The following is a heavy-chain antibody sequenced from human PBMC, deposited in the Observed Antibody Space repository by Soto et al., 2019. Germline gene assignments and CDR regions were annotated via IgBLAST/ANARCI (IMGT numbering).Heavy chain of an antibody. CDR2: IYYSGST. V-gene: IGHV4-39*01. D-gene: IGHD2-15*01. CDR1: GGSISRSSYY. J-gene: IGHJ3*02. CDR3: SRPPGWNGGNCYSLDAFDI. Sequence: PSETLSLTCTVSGGSISRSSYYWGWIRQPPGKGLEWIGSIYYSGSTYYHPSLKSRVTISVDTSKNQFSLKLRSVTAADTAVYYLSRPPGWNGGNCYSLDAFDIWGQGTMVTVSS.